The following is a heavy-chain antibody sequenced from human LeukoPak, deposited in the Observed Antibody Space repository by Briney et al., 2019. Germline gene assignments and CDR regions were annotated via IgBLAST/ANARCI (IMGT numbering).Heavy chain of an antibody. CDR1: GFTFSSYG. D-gene: IGHD5-18*01. J-gene: IGHJ4*02. V-gene: IGHV3-30*18. CDR3: AKDRYSYAFEYSDS. Sequence: GVLRLSCAVSGFTFSSYGMHWVRQAPGKGLEWVAVISYDGSNKYFADSVKGRFTISRDNSKNTLYLQMNSLRAEDTAVYYCAKDRYSYAFEYSDSWGQGTLVTVSS. CDR2: ISYDGSNK.